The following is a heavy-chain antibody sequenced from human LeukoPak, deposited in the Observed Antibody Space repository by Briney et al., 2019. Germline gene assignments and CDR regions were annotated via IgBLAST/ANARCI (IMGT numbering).Heavy chain of an antibody. J-gene: IGHJ5*02. CDR3: ARRGRGYSGYDEGAWFDP. CDR2: IYHSGST. CDR1: GDSISSSNW. Sequence: NPSGTLSLTCAVSGDSISSSNWWNWVRQPPGKGLEWIGEIYHSGSTHYNPSLKSRITISVDKSKNQFSLKLSSVTAADTAVYYCARRGRGYSGYDEGAWFDPWGQGTLVTVSS. V-gene: IGHV4-4*02. D-gene: IGHD5-12*01.